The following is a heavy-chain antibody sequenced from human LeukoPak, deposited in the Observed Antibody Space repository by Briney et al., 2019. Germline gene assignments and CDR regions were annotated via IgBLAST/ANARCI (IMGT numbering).Heavy chain of an antibody. Sequence: GSSVKVSCKASGGTFSSYAISWVRQAPGQGLEWMGGIIPIFGTANYAQKLQGRVTMTTDTSTSTAYMELRSLRSDDTAVYYCARADYDSSFDYWGQGTLVTVSS. CDR1: GGTFSSYA. CDR3: ARADYDSSFDY. J-gene: IGHJ4*02. V-gene: IGHV1-69*05. CDR2: IIPIFGTA. D-gene: IGHD3-22*01.